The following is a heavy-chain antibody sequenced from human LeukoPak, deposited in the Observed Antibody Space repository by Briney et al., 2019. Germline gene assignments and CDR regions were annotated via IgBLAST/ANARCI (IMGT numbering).Heavy chain of an antibody. D-gene: IGHD3-10*01. CDR2: ISGSGGST. J-gene: IGHJ4*02. CDR1: GFTFSSYG. V-gene: IGHV3-23*01. CDR3: ARSGRTYYYGSGSSY. Sequence: PGGSLRLSCAASGFTFSSYGMSWVRQAPGKGLEWVSAISGSGGSTYYADSVKGRFTISRDNSKNTLYLQMNSLRAEDTAVYYCARSGRTYYYGSGSSYWGQGTLVTVSS.